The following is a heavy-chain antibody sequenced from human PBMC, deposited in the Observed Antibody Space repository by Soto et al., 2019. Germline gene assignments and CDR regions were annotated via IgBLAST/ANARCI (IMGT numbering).Heavy chain of an antibody. CDR1: GFTFSSYA. CDR2: ISGSGGST. CDR3: EKGQGELLAERDWFDP. V-gene: IGHV3-23*01. D-gene: IGHD1-26*01. Sequence: EVQLLESGGGLVQPGGSLRLSCAASGFTFSSYAMSWVRQAPGKGLEWVSAISGSGGSTYYADSVKGRFTISRDNSKNTRYRLINSVRAEDTGVDDCEKGQGELLAERDWFDPWGQGTLVTVSS. J-gene: IGHJ5*02.